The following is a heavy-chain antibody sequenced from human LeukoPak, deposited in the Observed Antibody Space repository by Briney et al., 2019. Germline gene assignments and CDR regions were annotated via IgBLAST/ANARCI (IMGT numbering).Heavy chain of an antibody. CDR1: GGSISSGDCY. D-gene: IGHD5-18*01. V-gene: IGHV4-30-4*01. CDR2: IYYSGST. Sequence: SETLSLTCTVSGGSISSGDCYWSWIRQPPGKGLEWIGYIYYSGSTYYNPALKSRVSISVDTSKNQFSLKLSSVTAADTAVYYCARGLEDTAMVWDYFDYWGQGTLVTVSS. CDR3: ARGLEDTAMVWDYFDY. J-gene: IGHJ4*02.